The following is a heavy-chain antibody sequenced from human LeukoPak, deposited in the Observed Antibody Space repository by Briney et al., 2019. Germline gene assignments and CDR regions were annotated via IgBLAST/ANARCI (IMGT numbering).Heavy chain of an antibody. Sequence: SETLSLTCTVSGGSISSYYWSWIRQPPGKGLEYIGYIFSSGAPNYNPSLKSRVTILLDTSKTLFSLKLRSVTAADTAVYYRARRVFGAAATGFGWFDPWGQGTLVTVSS. D-gene: IGHD6-13*01. V-gene: IGHV4-4*09. CDR3: ARRVFGAAATGFGWFDP. J-gene: IGHJ5*02. CDR2: IFSSGAP. CDR1: GGSISSYY.